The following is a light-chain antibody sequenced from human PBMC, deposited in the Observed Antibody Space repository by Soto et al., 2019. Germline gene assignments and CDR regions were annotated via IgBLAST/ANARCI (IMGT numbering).Light chain of an antibody. CDR2: KAS. CDR1: QTISIW. J-gene: IGKJ4*01. Sequence: DIQMTQSPSTLSASVGDRVTITCRASQTISIWLAWYQEKPGKAPKLLIYKASSLESGVPSRFSGSGSGTEFTLTISSLQPDDFATYYCQQYNSYSLTFGGGTKVEIK. V-gene: IGKV1-5*03. CDR3: QQYNSYSLT.